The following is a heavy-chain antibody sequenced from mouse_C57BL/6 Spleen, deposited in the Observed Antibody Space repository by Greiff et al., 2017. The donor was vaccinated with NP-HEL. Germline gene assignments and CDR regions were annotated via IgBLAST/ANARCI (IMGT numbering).Heavy chain of an antibody. CDR2: IDPENGDT. J-gene: IGHJ2*01. Sequence: EVQLQQSGAELVRPGASVKLSCTASGFNIKDDYMHWVKQRPEQGLEWIGWIDPENGDTEYASKFQGKATITADTSSNTAYLQRSSLTSEDTAVYYCTTFAGSSPYYFDYWGQGTTLTVSS. V-gene: IGHV14-4*01. CDR3: TTFAGSSPYYFDY. D-gene: IGHD1-1*01. CDR1: GFNIKDDY.